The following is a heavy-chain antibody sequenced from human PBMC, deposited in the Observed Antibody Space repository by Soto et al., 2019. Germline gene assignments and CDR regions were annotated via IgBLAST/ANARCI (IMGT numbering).Heavy chain of an antibody. Sequence: PGESLKISCKGSGYSFTSYWIGWVRQMPGKGLEWMGIIYPGDSGTRYSPSFQGQVTISADKSISTAYLQWSSLKASDTAMYYCARPDLYCGGDCYAFDIWGQGTMVTVSS. J-gene: IGHJ3*02. D-gene: IGHD2-21*02. CDR2: IYPGDSGT. V-gene: IGHV5-51*01. CDR3: ARPDLYCGGDCYAFDI. CDR1: GYSFTSYW.